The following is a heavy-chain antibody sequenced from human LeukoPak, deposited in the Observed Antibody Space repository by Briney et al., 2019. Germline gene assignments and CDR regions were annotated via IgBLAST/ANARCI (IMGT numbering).Heavy chain of an antibody. Sequence: ASVKVSCKASGYTFTGYYMHWVRQAPGQGLEWMGWINPNSGGTNYAQKFQGRVTMTRDTSISTAYMELSRLRSDDTAVYYCARAGDSSGYYFANWFDPWGQGTLVTVSS. CDR2: INPNSGGT. CDR1: GYTFTGYY. D-gene: IGHD3-22*01. J-gene: IGHJ5*02. V-gene: IGHV1-2*02. CDR3: ARAGDSSGYYFANWFDP.